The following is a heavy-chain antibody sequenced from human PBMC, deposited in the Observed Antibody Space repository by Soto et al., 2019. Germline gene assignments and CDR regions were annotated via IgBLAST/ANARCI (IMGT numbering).Heavy chain of an antibody. V-gene: IGHV1-69*01. Sequence: QVQLVQPGAEVKKPGSSVKVSCKASGGTFSSYAISWVRQAPGQGLEWMGGIIPIFGTANYAQKFQGRVTITADESTSTAYMELSSLRSEDTAVYYCARDRGNDFSTNQATYYYYYGMDVWGQGTTVTVSS. J-gene: IGHJ6*02. CDR3: ARDRGNDFSTNQATYYYYYGMDV. D-gene: IGHD4-4*01. CDR1: GGTFSSYA. CDR2: IIPIFGTA.